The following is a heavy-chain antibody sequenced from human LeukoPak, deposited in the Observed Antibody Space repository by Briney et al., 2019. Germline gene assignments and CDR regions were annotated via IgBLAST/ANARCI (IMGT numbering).Heavy chain of an antibody. J-gene: IGHJ4*02. CDR2: IIPIFGTA. Sequence: ASVKVSCKASGGTFSSYAISWVRQAPGQGLEWMGGIIPIFGTANYAQKFQGRVTITADKSTSTAYMELSSLRSEDTAVYYCARGSYVDIAYYFDYWGQGTLVTVSS. D-gene: IGHD5-12*01. V-gene: IGHV1-69*06. CDR1: GGTFSSYA. CDR3: ARGSYVDIAYYFDY.